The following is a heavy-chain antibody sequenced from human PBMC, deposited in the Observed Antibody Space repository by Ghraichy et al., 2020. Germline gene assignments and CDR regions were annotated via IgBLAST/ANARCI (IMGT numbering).Heavy chain of an antibody. CDR1: EFTFNTYF. CDR3: ARGSSSTGYWYFDL. Sequence: GALRLSCVASEFTFNTYFMSWVRQAPGKGLEGVAKIKQDGTERSYVDSVKGRFTISRDNAKNSLYLLMNSMRAEDTAVYYCARGSSSTGYWYFDLWDRGTLVTVSS. D-gene: IGHD2-2*01. CDR2: IKQDGTER. J-gene: IGHJ2*01. V-gene: IGHV3-7*01.